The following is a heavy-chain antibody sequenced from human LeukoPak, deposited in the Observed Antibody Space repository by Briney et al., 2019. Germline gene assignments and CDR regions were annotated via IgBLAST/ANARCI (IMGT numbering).Heavy chain of an antibody. D-gene: IGHD6-19*01. V-gene: IGHV1-2*04. CDR1: GYTFTGYY. CDR3: ARAGYSSGWYRPRGMDV. CDR2: INPNSGGT. Sequence: GASVKVSCKASGYTFTGYYMHWVRQAPGQGLEWMGWINPNSGGTNYAQKFQGWVTMTRDTSISTAYMELSRLRSDDTAVYYCARAGYSSGWYRPRGMDVWGQGTTVTVSS. J-gene: IGHJ6*02.